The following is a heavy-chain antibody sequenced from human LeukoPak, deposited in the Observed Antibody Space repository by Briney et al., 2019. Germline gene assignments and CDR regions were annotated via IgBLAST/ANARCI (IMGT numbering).Heavy chain of an antibody. D-gene: IGHD6-19*01. V-gene: IGHV3-11*01. CDR2: ISSSGSTI. J-gene: IGHJ4*02. CDR3: ARLNSSGWHVVDY. CDR1: GFTFSDYY. Sequence: GGSLRLSCAASGFTFSDYYMSWIRQAPGKGLEWVSYISSSGSTIYYADSVKGRFTISRDNAKNSLYLQMNSLRAEDTAVYYCARLNSSGWHVVDYWGQGTLVTVSS.